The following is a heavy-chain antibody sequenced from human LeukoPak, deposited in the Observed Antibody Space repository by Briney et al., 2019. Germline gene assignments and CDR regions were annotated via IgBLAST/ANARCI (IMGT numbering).Heavy chain of an antibody. J-gene: IGHJ4*02. CDR1: GFTFSSYW. V-gene: IGHV3-7*05. D-gene: IGHD4-17*01. CDR2: IKQDGSEK. Sequence: GGSLRLSCAASGFTFSSYWMSWVRQAPGKGLEWVANIKQDGSEKYYVDSVKGRFTISRDNAKNSLYLQMNSLRAEDTAVYYCARGGGKTTVTRTDYWGQGTLVTVSS. CDR3: ARGGGKTTVTRTDY.